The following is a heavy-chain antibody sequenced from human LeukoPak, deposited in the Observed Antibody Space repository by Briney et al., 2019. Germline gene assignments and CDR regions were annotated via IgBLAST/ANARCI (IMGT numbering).Heavy chain of an antibody. CDR3: ARSPPQLLWFGELLYPDY. CDR1: GYSISSGYY. CDR2: IYHSGST. D-gene: IGHD3-10*01. J-gene: IGHJ4*02. Sequence: SETLSLTCAVSGYSISSGYYWGWIRQPPGKGLEWIGSIYHSGSTYYNPSLKSRVTISVDTSKNQFSLKLSSVTAADTAVYYCARSPPQLLWFGELLYPDYWGQETLVTVSS. V-gene: IGHV4-38-2*01.